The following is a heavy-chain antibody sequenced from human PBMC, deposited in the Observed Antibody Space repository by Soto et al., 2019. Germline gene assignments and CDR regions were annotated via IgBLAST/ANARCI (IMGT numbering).Heavy chain of an antibody. Sequence: SVKVSCKASGVTFSSYAISWVRQAPGQGLEWMGGIIPIFGTANYAQKFRGRVTITADESTSTAYMELSSLRSEDTAVYYCARGALDIVVVPAASLNWFDPWGQGTLVTVSS. V-gene: IGHV1-69*13. CDR1: GVTFSSYA. J-gene: IGHJ5*02. CDR3: ARGALDIVVVPAASLNWFDP. D-gene: IGHD2-2*03. CDR2: IIPIFGTA.